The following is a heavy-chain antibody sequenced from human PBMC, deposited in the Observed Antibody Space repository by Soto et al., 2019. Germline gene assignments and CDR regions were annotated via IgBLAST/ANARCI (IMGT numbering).Heavy chain of an antibody. V-gene: IGHV1-46*01. CDR2: INPSGGST. Sequence: ASVKVSCKASGYTFTSYYMHWVRQAPGQGLEWMGIINPSGGSTGYAQKLQGRVTMTTDTSTSTAYMELRSLRSDDTAVYYCARDGYSYAFDIWGQGTMVTVSS. J-gene: IGHJ3*02. CDR1: GYTFTSYY. CDR3: ARDGYSYAFDI. D-gene: IGHD5-18*01.